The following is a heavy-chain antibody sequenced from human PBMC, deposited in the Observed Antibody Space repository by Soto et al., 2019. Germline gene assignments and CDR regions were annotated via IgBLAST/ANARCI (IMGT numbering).Heavy chain of an antibody. Sequence: EVQLVESGGGLIQPGGSLRLSCAVSGFTVSNNYMSWVRQAPGKGLEGVSVIYSGGYTAYGDSVKGRFTISRDNSKNTIYLNMKSLECAHSGVVFWERRRGGGGYWGQGTLVTVSS. D-gene: IGHD3-10*02. CDR2: IYSGGYT. J-gene: IGHJ4*02. CDR1: GFTVSNNY. V-gene: IGHV3-53*01. CDR3: ERRRGGGGY.